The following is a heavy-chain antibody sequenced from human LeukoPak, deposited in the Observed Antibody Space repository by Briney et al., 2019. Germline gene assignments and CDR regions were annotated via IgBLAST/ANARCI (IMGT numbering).Heavy chain of an antibody. Sequence: SETLSLTCAVYGGSFSGYYWSWIRQPSGKGLEWIGEINHSGSTNYNPSLKSRVTISVDTSKNQFSLKLSSVTAADTAVYYCASAIRTITMIVVASAPYFDYWGQGTLVTVSS. CDR2: INHSGST. J-gene: IGHJ4*02. V-gene: IGHV4-34*01. CDR1: GGSFSGYY. D-gene: IGHD3-22*01. CDR3: ASAIRTITMIVVASAPYFDY.